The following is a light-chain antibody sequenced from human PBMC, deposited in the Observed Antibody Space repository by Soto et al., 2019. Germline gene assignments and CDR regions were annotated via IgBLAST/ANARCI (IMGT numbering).Light chain of an antibody. Sequence: DIQMTQSPSTLSSSVVNRVTITCRASQSISSWLVWYQQTPGKAPNLLIYKASYLESGVPSRFSGSGSGTEFTLTLSTPQPDDCATYYCQQYNSYPCTLGQGTQVDI. CDR3: QQYNSYPCT. V-gene: IGKV1-5*03. J-gene: IGKJ2*02. CDR1: QSISSW. CDR2: KAS.